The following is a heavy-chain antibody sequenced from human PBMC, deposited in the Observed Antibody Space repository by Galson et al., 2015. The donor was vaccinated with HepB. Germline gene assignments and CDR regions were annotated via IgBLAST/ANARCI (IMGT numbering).Heavy chain of an antibody. CDR3: VRVERYCSGGSCYYYYGMDV. Sequence: CAISGDSVSSNSAAWNWIRQSPSRGLEWLGRTYYRSKWYNDYAVSVKSRITINPDTSKNQFSLQLNSVTPEDTAVYYCVRVERYCSGGSCYYYYGMDVWGQGPRSPSP. J-gene: IGHJ6*02. V-gene: IGHV6-1*01. D-gene: IGHD2-15*01. CDR2: TYYRSKWYN. CDR1: GDSVSSNSAA.